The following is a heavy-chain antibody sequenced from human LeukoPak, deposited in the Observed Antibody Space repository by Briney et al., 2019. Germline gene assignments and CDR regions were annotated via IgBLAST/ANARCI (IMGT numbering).Heavy chain of an antibody. CDR3: ARAWGIAAAGSIDP. CDR2: INHSGST. Sequence: PSETLSLTCAVYGGSFSGYYWSWIRQPPGKGLEWIGEINHSGSTNYNPSLKSRVTISVDTSKNQFSLKLSSVTAADTAVYYCARAWGIAAAGSIDPWGQGTQVTVSS. J-gene: IGHJ5*02. V-gene: IGHV4-34*01. CDR1: GGSFSGYY. D-gene: IGHD6-13*01.